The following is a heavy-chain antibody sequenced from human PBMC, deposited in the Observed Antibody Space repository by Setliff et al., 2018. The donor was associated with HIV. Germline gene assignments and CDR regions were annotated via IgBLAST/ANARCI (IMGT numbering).Heavy chain of an antibody. V-gene: IGHV4-39*07. J-gene: IGHJ4*02. D-gene: IGHD2-21*01. Sequence: ETLSLTCTVSGGSISRSTHHWAWIRQPPGKGLEWIGALSSKGQAYYNPTLKSRVAISIDSSNNLFSLRLDSLTAADTAVYYCAAQDLDLVKYYYMDYWGPGALVTVSS. CDR2: LSSKGQA. CDR1: GGSISRSTHH. CDR3: AAQDLDLVKYYYMDY.